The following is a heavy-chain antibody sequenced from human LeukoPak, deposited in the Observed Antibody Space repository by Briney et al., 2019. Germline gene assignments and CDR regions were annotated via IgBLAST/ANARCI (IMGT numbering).Heavy chain of an antibody. CDR3: ARDSFYDSSGYHLSY. CDR2: ISSSGSTI. J-gene: IGHJ4*02. Sequence: GGSLRLSCAASRCTFSDYYVSWISQAPGKGLKWVSYISSSGSTIYYADSVKGRFTISRDNAKNSLYLQMNSLRAEDTAVYYCARDSFYDSSGYHLSYWGQGSLVTVSS. V-gene: IGHV3-11*01. D-gene: IGHD3-22*01. CDR1: RCTFSDYY.